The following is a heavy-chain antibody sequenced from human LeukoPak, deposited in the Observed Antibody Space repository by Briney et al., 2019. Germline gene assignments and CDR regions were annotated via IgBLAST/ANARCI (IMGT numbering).Heavy chain of an antibody. D-gene: IGHD6-19*01. V-gene: IGHV1-46*01. CDR1: GYTFTGYY. CDR3: ARTPHPRYSSGWYGY. J-gene: IGHJ4*02. CDR2: INPNSGGST. Sequence: ASVKVSCKASGYTFTGYYMHWVRQAPGQALEWMGWINPNSGGSTSYAQKFQGRVTMTREMSTSTVYMELSSMRSEDRAVYYCARTPHPRYSSGWYGYWGQGTLVTVSS.